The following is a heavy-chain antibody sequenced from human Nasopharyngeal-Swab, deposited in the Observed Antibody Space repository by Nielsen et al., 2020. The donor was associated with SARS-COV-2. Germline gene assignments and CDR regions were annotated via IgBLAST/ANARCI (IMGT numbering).Heavy chain of an antibody. V-gene: IGHV3-11*06. Sequence: WIRQHPGKGLEWVSYISSSSSYTNYADSVKGRFNISRDNAKNSLYLQMNSLRAEDTAVYYCARETGRITMVRGVIILDYMDVWGKGTTVTVSS. D-gene: IGHD3-10*01. J-gene: IGHJ6*03. CDR3: ARETGRITMVRGVIILDYMDV. CDR2: ISSSSSYT.